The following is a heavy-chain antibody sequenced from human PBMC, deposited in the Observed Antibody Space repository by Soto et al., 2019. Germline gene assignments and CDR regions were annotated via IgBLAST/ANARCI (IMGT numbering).Heavy chain of an antibody. CDR3: ASSPESRYYYGMDV. CDR1: GYTFTGYY. V-gene: IGHV1-2*02. Sequence: ASVKVSCKASGYTFTGYYMHCVRQAPGQGLEWMGWINPNSGGTNYAQKFQGRVTMTRDTSISTAYMELSRLRSDDTAVYYCASSPESRYYYGMDVWGQGTTVTVSS. J-gene: IGHJ6*02. CDR2: INPNSGGT.